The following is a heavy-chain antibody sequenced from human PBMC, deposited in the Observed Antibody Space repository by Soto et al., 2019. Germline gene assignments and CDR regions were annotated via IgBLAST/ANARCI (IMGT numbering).Heavy chain of an antibody. D-gene: IGHD2-2*01. Sequence: PSETLSLTCAVSGGSISSGGYSWSWIRQPPGKGLEWIGYIYHSGSTYYNPSLKSRVTISVDRSKNQFSLKLSSVTDADTAVYYCARVPDRWGQGTLVNVSS. CDR3: ARVPDR. CDR1: GGSISSGGYS. J-gene: IGHJ5*02. CDR2: IYHSGST. V-gene: IGHV4-30-2*01.